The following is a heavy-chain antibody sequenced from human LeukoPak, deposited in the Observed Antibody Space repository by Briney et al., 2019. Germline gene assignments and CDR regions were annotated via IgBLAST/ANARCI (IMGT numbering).Heavy chain of an antibody. CDR3: AKGGKWDVTPFDY. CDR2: ISGGGGST. CDR1: GFTFTSYS. D-gene: IGHD1-26*01. V-gene: IGHV3-23*01. Sequence: GGSLRLSCAASGFTFTSYSMNWVRQAPGKGLEWVSTISGGGGSTYYADSVKGRFTVSRDNSKNTLYLQVNSLRAEDTAVYYCAKGGKWDVTPFDYWGQGTLVTVSS. J-gene: IGHJ4*02.